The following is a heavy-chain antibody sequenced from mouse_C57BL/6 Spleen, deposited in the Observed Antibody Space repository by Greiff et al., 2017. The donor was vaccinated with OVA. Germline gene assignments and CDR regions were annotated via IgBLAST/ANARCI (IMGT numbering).Heavy chain of an antibody. CDR3: AREESHAMDY. CDR1: GYSFTSYH. V-gene: IGHV1-66*01. CDR2: IYPGSGNT. J-gene: IGHJ4*01. Sequence: QVQLQQSGPELVKPGASVKISCMASGYSFTSYHIHWVKQRPGQGLEWIGWIYPGSGNTKYNEKFKGKATLTADTSSSTAYMQLSSLTSEDSAVDYCAREESHAMDYWGQGTSVTVSS.